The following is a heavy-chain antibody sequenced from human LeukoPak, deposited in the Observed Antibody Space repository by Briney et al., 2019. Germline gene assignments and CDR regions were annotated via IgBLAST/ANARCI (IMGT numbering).Heavy chain of an antibody. CDR2: IRYDGSNK. CDR3: ATLPYYYDSSGSYYFDY. J-gene: IGHJ4*02. CDR1: GFIFNSYG. Sequence: GGSLRLSCAASGFIFNSYGMHWVRQAPGKGLEWVAFIRYDGSNKYYADSVKGRFTISRDNSKNTLYLQMNSLRVEDTAVYYCATLPYYYDSSGSYYFDYWGQGTLVTVSS. V-gene: IGHV3-30*02. D-gene: IGHD3-22*01.